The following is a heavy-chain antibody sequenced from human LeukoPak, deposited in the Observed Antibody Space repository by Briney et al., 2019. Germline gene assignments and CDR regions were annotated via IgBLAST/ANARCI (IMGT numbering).Heavy chain of an antibody. CDR2: INHSGST. D-gene: IGHD3-10*01. Sequence: SETLSLTCAVYGGSLSGYYWSWIRQPPGKGLEWIGEINHSGSTNYNPSLKSRVTISVDTSKNQFSLKLSSVTAADTAVYYCGPYGSGSYVGWFDPWGQGTLVTVSS. CDR3: GPYGSGSYVGWFDP. J-gene: IGHJ5*02. CDR1: GGSLSGYY. V-gene: IGHV4-34*01.